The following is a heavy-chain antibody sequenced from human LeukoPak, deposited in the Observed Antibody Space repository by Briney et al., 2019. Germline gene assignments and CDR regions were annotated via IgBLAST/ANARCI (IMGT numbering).Heavy chain of an antibody. V-gene: IGHV4-61*02. CDR2: IYTSGST. CDR3: AREIVVVPAAMRGYYYYYMDV. CDR1: GGSISSGSYY. D-gene: IGHD2-2*01. Sequence: SETLSLTCTVSGGSISSGSYYWSWIRQPAGKGLEWIGRIYTSGSTNYNPSLKSRVTMSVDTSKNQFSLKLSSVTAADTAVYYCAREIVVVPAAMRGYYYYYMDVWGKGTTVTISS. J-gene: IGHJ6*03.